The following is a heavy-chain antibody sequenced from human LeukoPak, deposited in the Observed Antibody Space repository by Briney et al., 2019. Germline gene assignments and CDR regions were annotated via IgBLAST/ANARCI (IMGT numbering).Heavy chain of an antibody. V-gene: IGHV4-59*08. D-gene: IGHD3-10*01. CDR1: GGSISTYY. CDR3: ARGVTYDY. J-gene: IGHJ4*02. Sequence: SETLSLTCTVSGGSISTYYWTWIRQPPGKGLEWVGYIYSSGTTNYNPSLNSRVTISLDTSKNQFSLNLRSVTAADTAVYYCARGVTYDYWGQGTLVTVSS. CDR2: IYSSGTT.